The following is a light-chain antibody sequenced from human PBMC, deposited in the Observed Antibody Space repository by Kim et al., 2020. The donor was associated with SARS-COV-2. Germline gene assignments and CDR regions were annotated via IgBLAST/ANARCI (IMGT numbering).Light chain of an antibody. CDR2: RTS. J-gene: IGKJ1*01. CDR3: QQSYNFPRT. V-gene: IGKV1-39*01. CDR1: QSVSGW. Sequence: DIQMTQSPSSLSASVGVRVTITCRARQSVSGWLNLYQQKPGKAPHLLIYRTSTLQTGVPPRFSGSASGTDFTLTINTLQPEDFATYYCQQSYNFPRTFGQGTKVDIK.